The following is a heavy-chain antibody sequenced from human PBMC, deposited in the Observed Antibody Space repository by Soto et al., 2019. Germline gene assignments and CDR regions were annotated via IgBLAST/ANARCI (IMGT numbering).Heavy chain of an antibody. CDR2: IWYDGSNK. V-gene: IGHV3-33*01. Sequence: GGSLRLSCAASGFTFSSYGMHWVRQAPGKGLEWVAVIWYDGSNKYYADSVKGRFTISRDNSKNTLYLQMNSLRAEDTAVYYCARGGVQEKTYYDFWSGSKGFDPWGQGTLVTVSS. D-gene: IGHD3-3*01. CDR3: ARGGVQEKTYYDFWSGSKGFDP. J-gene: IGHJ5*02. CDR1: GFTFSSYG.